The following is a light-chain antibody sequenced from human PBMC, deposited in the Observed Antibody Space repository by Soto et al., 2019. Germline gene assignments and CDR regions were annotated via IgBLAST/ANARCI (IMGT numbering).Light chain of an antibody. V-gene: IGKV1-39*01. J-gene: IGKJ1*01. CDR2: ASS. CDR3: QQSYSTPRT. CDR1: QSISSY. Sequence: DIQMTQSPSSLSASVGDRVTITCRASQSISSYLNWYQQKPRKAPKLLIYASSSLQSGVPSRFSGSGSGTDFTLTISSLQPEDFATYYCQQSYSTPRTFGQATTVEIK.